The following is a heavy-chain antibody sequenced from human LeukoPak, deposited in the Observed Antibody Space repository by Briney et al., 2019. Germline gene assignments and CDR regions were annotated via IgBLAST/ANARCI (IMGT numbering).Heavy chain of an antibody. Sequence: RGESLKISCKGSGYSFTSYWIGWVRQMPGKGLEWMGIMYPGDSDTRYSPSFQGQVTISADKSISAAYLQWSSLKASDTAMYYCARQRSYPDYFDYWGQGTLVTVSS. CDR1: GYSFTSYW. D-gene: IGHD1-26*01. CDR2: MYPGDSDT. J-gene: IGHJ4*02. CDR3: ARQRSYPDYFDY. V-gene: IGHV5-51*01.